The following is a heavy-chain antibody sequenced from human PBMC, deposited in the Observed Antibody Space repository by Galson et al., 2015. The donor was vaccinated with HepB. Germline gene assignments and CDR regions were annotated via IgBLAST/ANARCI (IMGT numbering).Heavy chain of an antibody. Sequence: SVKVSCKASGYTFTSYYMHWVRQAPGQGLEWMGIINPSGGSTSYAQKFQGRVTMTRDTSTSTVYMELSSLRSEDTAVYYCARALNDVPAAIRRAPFDYWGQGTLVTVSS. CDR3: ARALNDVPAAIRRAPFDY. D-gene: IGHD2-2*02. CDR2: INPSGGST. J-gene: IGHJ4*02. V-gene: IGHV1-46*01. CDR1: GYTFTSYY.